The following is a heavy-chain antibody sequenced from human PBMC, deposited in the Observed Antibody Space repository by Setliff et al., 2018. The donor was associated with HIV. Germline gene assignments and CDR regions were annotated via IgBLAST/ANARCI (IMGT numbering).Heavy chain of an antibody. D-gene: IGHD3-22*01. CDR3: ARSHYDSRGYYYRGDAFDI. Sequence: GGSLRLSCAASGFSLSIYEMNWVRQAPGKGLEWLSYISSSSGTILYVDSVQGRFTISRDNAKNSLYLQMNSLRAEDTAVYYCARSHYDSRGYYYRGDAFDIWGLGTMVTVS. CDR1: GFSLSIYE. CDR2: ISSSSGTI. V-gene: IGHV3-48*03. J-gene: IGHJ3*02.